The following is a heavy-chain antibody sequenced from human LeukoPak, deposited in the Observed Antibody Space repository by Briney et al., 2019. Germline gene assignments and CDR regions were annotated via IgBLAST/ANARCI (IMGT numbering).Heavy chain of an antibody. J-gene: IGHJ5*02. Sequence: PSETLSLTCTVSGGSISSSSYYWGWIRQPPGKGLEWIGSIYYSGSTYYNPSLKSRVTISVDTSKNQFSLKLSSVTAADTAVYYCARVLLWFGASRTRDSYWFDPWGQGTLVTVSS. CDR3: ARVLLWFGASRTRDSYWFDP. CDR2: IYYSGST. V-gene: IGHV4-39*07. CDR1: GGSISSSSYY. D-gene: IGHD3-10*01.